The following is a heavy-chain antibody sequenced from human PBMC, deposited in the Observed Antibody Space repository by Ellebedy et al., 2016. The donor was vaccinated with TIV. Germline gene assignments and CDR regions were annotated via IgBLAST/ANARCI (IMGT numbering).Heavy chain of an antibody. V-gene: IGHV4-59*13. J-gene: IGHJ5*02. CDR2: IYYSGST. CDR1: GGSISSYY. Sequence: SETLSLXXTVSGGSISSYYWSWIRQPPGKGLEWIGYIYYSGSTNYNPSLKSRVTISVDTSKNQFSLKLSSVTAADTAVYYCARASVVGATVNWFNPWGQGTLVTVSS. D-gene: IGHD1-26*01. CDR3: ARASVVGATVNWFNP.